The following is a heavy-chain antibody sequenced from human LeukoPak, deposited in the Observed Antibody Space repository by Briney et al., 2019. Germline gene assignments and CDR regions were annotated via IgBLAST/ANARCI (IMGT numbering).Heavy chain of an antibody. CDR1: GITLSNYG. CDR3: AKRGYYDSGALRAPFEY. J-gene: IGHJ4*02. V-gene: IGHV3-23*01. Sequence: GGSLRLSCAVSGITLSNYGMSWVRQAPGKGLEWVAGISGSGGSTNYADSVKGRFTISRDNAKNTLYLQMNSLRAEDTAIYYCAKRGYYDSGALRAPFEYWGQGTLVTVSS. D-gene: IGHD3-22*01. CDR2: ISGSGGST.